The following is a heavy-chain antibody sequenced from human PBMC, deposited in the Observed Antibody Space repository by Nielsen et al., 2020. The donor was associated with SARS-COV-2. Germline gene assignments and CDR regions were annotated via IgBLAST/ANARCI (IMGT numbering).Heavy chain of an antibody. CDR2: INPNSGGT. J-gene: IGHJ5*02. CDR3: ARSYSSGWYWFDP. CDR1: GYTFTGYY. D-gene: IGHD6-19*01. V-gene: IGHV1-2*02. Sequence: ASVKVSCKASGYTFTGYYMHWVRQAPGQGLEWMGWINPNSGGTNYAQKFQGRVTMTRDTSISTAHMELSRLRSDDTAVYYCARSYSSGWYWFDPWGQGTLVTVSS.